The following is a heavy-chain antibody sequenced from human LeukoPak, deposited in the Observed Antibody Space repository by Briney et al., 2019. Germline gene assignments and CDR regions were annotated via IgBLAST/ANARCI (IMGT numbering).Heavy chain of an antibody. Sequence: PSETLSLTCTVSGYSISSGYYWGWIRPPPGKGLEWIGSIYHSGSTYYNPSLKSRVTISVDTSKNQFSLKLSSVTAADTAVYYCARVDYYDSSGYFVSGPNFDPWGQGTLVTVSS. J-gene: IGHJ5*02. V-gene: IGHV4-38-2*02. CDR3: ARVDYYDSSGYFVSGPNFDP. CDR2: IYHSGST. CDR1: GYSISSGYY. D-gene: IGHD3-22*01.